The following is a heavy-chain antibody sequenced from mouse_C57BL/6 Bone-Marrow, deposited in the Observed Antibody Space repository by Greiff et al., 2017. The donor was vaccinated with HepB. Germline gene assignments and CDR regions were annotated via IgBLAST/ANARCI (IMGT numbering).Heavy chain of an antibody. Sequence: QVQLQQSGAELARPGASVKLSCKASGYTFTSYGISWVKQRTGQGLEWIGEIYPRSGNTYYNEKFKGKDTLTADKSSSTAYMELRSLTSEDSAVYFCATWFAYWGQGTLVTVSA. CDR2: IYPRSGNT. CDR1: GYTFTSYG. J-gene: IGHJ3*01. CDR3: ATWFAY. V-gene: IGHV1-81*01.